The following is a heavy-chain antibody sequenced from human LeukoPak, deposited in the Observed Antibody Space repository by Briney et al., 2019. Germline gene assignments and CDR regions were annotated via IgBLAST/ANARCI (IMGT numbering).Heavy chain of an antibody. D-gene: IGHD4-17*01. J-gene: IGHJ1*01. CDR3: ARGGVGDYTSEYFQH. Sequence: ASVKVSCKASGYTFSGHYMHWVRQAPGQGLEWMGWINPNSGGTNYAQKFQGRVAMTRDTSISTAYMELSRLRFDDTAVYYCARGGVGDYTSEYFQHWGQGTLVTVSS. CDR1: GYTFSGHY. CDR2: INPNSGGT. V-gene: IGHV1-2*02.